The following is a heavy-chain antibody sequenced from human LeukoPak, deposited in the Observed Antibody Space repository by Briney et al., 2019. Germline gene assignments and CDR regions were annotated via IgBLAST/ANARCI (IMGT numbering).Heavy chain of an antibody. CDR2: IDTGSTTM. Sequence: GGSLRLSCVASGFTFSSYDMNWVRQAPGKGLEWVSHIDTGSTTMYYADLVKGRFTISRDNAKNSLYLQLNSPRAEDTAVYYCARVAGTYFDFWGQGTLVTVSS. V-gene: IGHV3-48*01. CDR1: GFTFSSYD. CDR3: ARVAGTYFDF. J-gene: IGHJ4*02.